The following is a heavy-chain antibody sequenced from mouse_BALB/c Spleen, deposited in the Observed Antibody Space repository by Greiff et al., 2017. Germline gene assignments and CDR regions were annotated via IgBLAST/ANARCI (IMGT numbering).Heavy chain of an antibody. CDR3: ARDQDYYGPWFAY. CDR1: GYSITSGYY. V-gene: IGHV3-6*02. CDR2: ISYDGSN. D-gene: IGHD1-2*01. Sequence: VQLQQSGPGLVKPSQSLSLTCSVTGYSITSGYYWNWIRQFPGNKLEWMGYISYDGSNNYNPSLKNRISITRDTSKNQFFLKLNSVTTEDTATYYCARDQDYYGPWFAYGGQGTLVTVSA. J-gene: IGHJ3*01.